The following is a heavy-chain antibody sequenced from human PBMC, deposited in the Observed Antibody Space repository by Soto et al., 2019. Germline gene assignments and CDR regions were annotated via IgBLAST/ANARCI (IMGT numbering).Heavy chain of an antibody. CDR3: ARGSSIVHNTIFGEGYYMDV. CDR2: INHSGST. D-gene: IGHD3-3*01. Sequence: SETLSLTCAVYGGSFSGYYWSWIRQPPGKGLEWIGEINHSGSTNYNPSLKSRVTISVDTSKNQFSLKLSSVTAADTAVYYCARGSSIVHNTIFGEGYYMDVWGKGTTVTVSS. V-gene: IGHV4-34*01. J-gene: IGHJ6*03. CDR1: GGSFSGYY.